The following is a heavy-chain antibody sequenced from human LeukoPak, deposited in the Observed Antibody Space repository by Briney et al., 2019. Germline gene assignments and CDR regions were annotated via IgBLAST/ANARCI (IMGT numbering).Heavy chain of an antibody. CDR3: AKDQSGFNPYYFDY. D-gene: IGHD5-24*01. Sequence: PGRSRRLSCAASGFTFSSYGMHWVRQAPGKGLELVATAWIDGSNKYHADSVKGRFTISRDNSKNTLYLQMDSLRAEDTAVYYCAKDQSGFNPYYFDYWGQGTLVTVSS. V-gene: IGHV3-33*06. CDR1: GFTFSSYG. CDR2: AWIDGSNK. J-gene: IGHJ4*02.